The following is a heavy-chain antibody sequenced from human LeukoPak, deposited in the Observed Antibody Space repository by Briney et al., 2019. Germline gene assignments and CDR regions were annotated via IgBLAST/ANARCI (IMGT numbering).Heavy chain of an antibody. V-gene: IGHV3-30*02. CDR1: GFTFSSYG. Sequence: GGSLRLSCAASGFTFSSYGMHWVRQAPGKGLEWVAFIRYDGSNKYYADSVKGRFTISRDNSKNTLYLQMNSLRAEDTAVYYCAKLDYYDSSGYLDFDYWGQGTLVTVSS. CDR3: AKLDYYDSSGYLDFDY. J-gene: IGHJ4*02. D-gene: IGHD3-22*01. CDR2: IRYDGSNK.